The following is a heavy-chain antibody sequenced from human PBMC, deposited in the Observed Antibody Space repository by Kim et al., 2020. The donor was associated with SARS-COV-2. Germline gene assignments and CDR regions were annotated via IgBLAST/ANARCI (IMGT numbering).Heavy chain of an antibody. Sequence: STIYDEDAVKGRFTISRDNAKNSLYLQMNSLRAEDTAVYYCARSSPGMDVWGQGTTVTVSS. J-gene: IGHJ6*02. CDR2: STI. V-gene: IGHV3-48*01. CDR3: ARSSPGMDV. D-gene: IGHD3-10*01.